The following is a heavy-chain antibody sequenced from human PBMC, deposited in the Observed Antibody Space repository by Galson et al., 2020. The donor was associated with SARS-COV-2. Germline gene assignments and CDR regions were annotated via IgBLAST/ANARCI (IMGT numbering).Heavy chain of an antibody. Sequence: ALHGESLKISCAVSGFTYSSYWMHWVRQAPGKGLVWDSRIYSEGSSTSYADYVKGRFTISGDNAKNTLYLQMNSLRAEDTAVYYCARGDTGNDYFDDWGQGTLVTVSS. V-gene: IGHV3-74*01. CDR3: ARGDTGNDYFDD. CDR2: IYSEGSST. J-gene: IGHJ4*02. CDR1: GFTYSSYW. D-gene: IGHD3-10*01.